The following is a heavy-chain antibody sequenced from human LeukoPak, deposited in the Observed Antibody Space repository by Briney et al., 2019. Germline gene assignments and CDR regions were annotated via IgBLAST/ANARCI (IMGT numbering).Heavy chain of an antibody. CDR3: ARDEYYYDSPFDY. CDR1: GFTFNTYG. D-gene: IGHD3-22*01. Sequence: GGSLSLSCAASGFTFNTYGMHWVRQAPGKGLEWVAVIWYDGSNKYYVDSVKGRFTISRDNSKNTLYLQMNSLRAEDTAVYYCARDEYYYDSPFDYWGQGTLVTVSS. V-gene: IGHV3-33*01. CDR2: IWYDGSNK. J-gene: IGHJ4*02.